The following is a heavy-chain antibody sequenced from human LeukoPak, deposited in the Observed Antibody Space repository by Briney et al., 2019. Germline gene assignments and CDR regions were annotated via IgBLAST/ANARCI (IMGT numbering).Heavy chain of an antibody. J-gene: IGHJ4*02. CDR2: FDPEDGET. CDR1: GYTLTELS. Sequence: ASVKVSCKVSGYTLTELSMHWVRQAPGKGLEWMGGFDPEDGETIYAQKFQGRVTMTEDTSTDTAYMELSSLRSEDTAVYYCATETRVLLWFGNTANYFDYWGQGTLVTVSS. V-gene: IGHV1-24*01. D-gene: IGHD3-10*01. CDR3: ATETRVLLWFGNTANYFDY.